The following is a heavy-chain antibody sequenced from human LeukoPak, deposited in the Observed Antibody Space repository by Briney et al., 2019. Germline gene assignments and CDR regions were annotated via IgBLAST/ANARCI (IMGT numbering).Heavy chain of an antibody. CDR1: GYSISSGYY. CDR2: IYHSGST. J-gene: IGHJ5*02. D-gene: IGHD5-12*01. Sequence: PSETLSLTCTVSGYSISSGYYWGWIRPPPGKGLEWIGSIYHSGSTYYNPSLKSRVTISVDTSKNQFPLKLSSVTAADTAVYYCASRGRGLDWFDPWGQGTLVTVSS. V-gene: IGHV4-38-2*02. CDR3: ASRGRGLDWFDP.